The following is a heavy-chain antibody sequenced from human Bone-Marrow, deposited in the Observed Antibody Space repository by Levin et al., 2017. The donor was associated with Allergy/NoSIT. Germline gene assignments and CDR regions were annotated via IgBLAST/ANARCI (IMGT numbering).Heavy chain of an antibody. CDR3: AKDRYTDSLRSFWFFVL. D-gene: IGHD5-24*01. V-gene: IGHV3-23*01. J-gene: IGHJ2*01. CDR1: GFTFSNYA. Sequence: LSLTCAVSGFTFSNYAMTWVRQTPGKGLEWVSSIGGRRGATYYADTVKGRYLISRDTSENTLFLQIHKLSVEDTAIDYCAKDRYTDSLRSFWFFVLWGRGTLVTVSS. CDR2: IGGRRGAT.